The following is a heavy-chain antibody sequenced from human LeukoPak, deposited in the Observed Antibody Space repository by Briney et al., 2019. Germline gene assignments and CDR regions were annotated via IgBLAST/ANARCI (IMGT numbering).Heavy chain of an antibody. V-gene: IGHV3-48*03. D-gene: IGHD3-10*01. CDR2: ISSSGSTI. J-gene: IGHJ4*02. Sequence: GGSLRLSCAASGFTFSSYEMNWVRQAPGKGLEWVSYISSSGSTIYYADSVKGRFTISRDNAKNSLYLQMNRLRAEDTAVYYCARDGSGRVPEMSAPDYWGQGTLVTVSS. CDR3: ARDGSGRVPEMSAPDY. CDR1: GFTFSSYE.